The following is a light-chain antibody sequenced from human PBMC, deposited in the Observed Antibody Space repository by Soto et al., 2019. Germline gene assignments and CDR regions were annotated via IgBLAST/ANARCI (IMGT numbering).Light chain of an antibody. CDR2: DVS. J-gene: IGLJ1*01. Sequence: QSALTQPASVSGSPGQSITISCTGTSSDVGGYKYVSWYQQHPGKAPKLTIFDVSNRPSGVSNRFSGSKSGNTASLTISGLQPEDEADYYCSSYTSSSTLGVFGTGTKVTVL. V-gene: IGLV2-14*01. CDR1: SSDVGGYKY. CDR3: SSYTSSSTLGV.